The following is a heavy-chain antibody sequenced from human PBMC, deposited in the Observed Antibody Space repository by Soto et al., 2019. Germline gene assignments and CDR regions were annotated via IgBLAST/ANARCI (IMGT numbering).Heavy chain of an antibody. D-gene: IGHD3-10*01. CDR3: VKTRAGSLYGSGSSAFDY. CDR1: GGSISSSSYY. J-gene: IGHJ4*02. Sequence: SETLSLTCTVSGGSISSSSYYWGWLRQPPGKGLEWIGSIYYSGSTYYNPSLKSRVTISVDTSKNQFSLRLSSVTAADTAVYYCVKTRAGSLYGSGSSAFDYWGQGTLVTVSS. CDR2: IYYSGST. V-gene: IGHV4-39*01.